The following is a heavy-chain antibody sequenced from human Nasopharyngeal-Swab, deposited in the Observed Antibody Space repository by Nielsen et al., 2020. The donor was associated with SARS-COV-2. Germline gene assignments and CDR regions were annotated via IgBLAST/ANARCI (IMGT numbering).Heavy chain of an antibody. Sequence: WIRQPPGKGLEWVAVVSYDGRRKSYADSVKGRFTVSRDNSKNTMYLQMSSLRAEDTAIYYCAKSLRGVSLSFGYYYGLDVWGQGTTVTVSS. D-gene: IGHD3-10*01. J-gene: IGHJ6*02. CDR3: AKSLRGVSLSFGYYYGLDV. V-gene: IGHV3-30*18. CDR2: VSYDGRRK.